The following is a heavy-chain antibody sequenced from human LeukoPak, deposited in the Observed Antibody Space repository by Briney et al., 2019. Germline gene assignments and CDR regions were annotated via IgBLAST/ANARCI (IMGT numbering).Heavy chain of an antibody. CDR3: ARDPYSGGYGDYYYYYMDV. J-gene: IGHJ6*03. V-gene: IGHV3-21*01. Sequence: AGGSLRLSCAASGFTFSSYSMNWVRQAPGKGLEGVSSITSSSSYIYYADSVKGRFTISRDNAKNSLYLQINSLRAEDTAVYYCARDPYSGGYGDYYYYYMDVWGKGTTVTISS. CDR1: GFTFSSYS. CDR2: ITSSSSYI. D-gene: IGHD1-26*01.